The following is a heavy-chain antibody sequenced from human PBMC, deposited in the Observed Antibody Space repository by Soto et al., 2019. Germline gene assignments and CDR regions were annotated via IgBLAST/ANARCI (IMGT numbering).Heavy chain of an antibody. J-gene: IGHJ4*02. CDR3: ARDRIIGTSYSDY. Sequence: GASVKVSCKASGYTFTSYGISWVRQAPGQGLEWMGWISSYNGNTNYAQKLQGRVTMSVDTSKNQFSLKLTSVTAADTAVYYCARDRIIGTSYSDYWGQGILVTVSS. CDR1: GYTFTSYG. D-gene: IGHD1-7*01. V-gene: IGHV1-18*01. CDR2: ISSYNGNT.